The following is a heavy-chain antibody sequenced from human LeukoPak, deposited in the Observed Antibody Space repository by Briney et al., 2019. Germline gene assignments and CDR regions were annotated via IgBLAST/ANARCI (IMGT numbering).Heavy chain of an antibody. CDR1: VFTFSDSY. CDR2: ISSTSSHT. J-gene: IGHJ5*02. V-gene: IGHV3-11*05. Sequence: GGSLRLSCAPSVFTFSDSYMSWMRQAAGKGLEWISYISSTSSHTNYADSVKGRFTISRDNAKRSLYLRMNSLRAEDTAVYYCARGSARWFDPWGQGTLVTVSS. CDR3: ARGSARWFDP.